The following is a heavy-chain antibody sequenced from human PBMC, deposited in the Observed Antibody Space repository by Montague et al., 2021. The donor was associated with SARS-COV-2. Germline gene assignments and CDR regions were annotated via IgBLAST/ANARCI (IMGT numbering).Heavy chain of an antibody. D-gene: IGHD3-3*01. V-gene: IGHV4-59*01. CDR1: GGSISNYY. CDR2: MYYSGST. CDR3: ARAREVTIFGVIGAYYGMDI. Sequence: SETLSLTCTVSGGSISNYYWSWIRQSPGKGLEWIAYMYYSGSTKYNPSLKSRATISVDTSKNQFSLTLSSMTAADTAVYYCARAREVTIFGVIGAYYGMDIWGQGTTVTVS. J-gene: IGHJ6*02.